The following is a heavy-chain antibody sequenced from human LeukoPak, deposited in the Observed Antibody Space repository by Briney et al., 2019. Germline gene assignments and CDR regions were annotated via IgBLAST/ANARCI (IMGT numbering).Heavy chain of an antibody. CDR3: ARAAVTPMYYYYYYGMDV. V-gene: IGHV4-39*01. CDR1: GGSISSSSYY. CDR2: IYYSGST. D-gene: IGHD4-23*01. J-gene: IGHJ6*02. Sequence: SETLSLTCTVSGGSISSSSYYWGWIRQPPGKGLEWIGSIYYSGSTYYNPSLKSRVTISVDTSKNQFSLKLSSVTAADTAVYYCARAAVTPMYYYYYYGMDVWGQGTTVTVSS.